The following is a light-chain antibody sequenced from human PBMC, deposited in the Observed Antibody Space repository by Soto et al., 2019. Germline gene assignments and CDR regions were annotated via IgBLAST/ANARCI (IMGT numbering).Light chain of an antibody. Sequence: IVVTQSPATLSLSPGERATLSCRTSQSVGSYLAWYQKKPGQAPRLLFYDASNRATGIPARFSGSGSGRDFSHTMSSLEPEDFAVYYCQQRSNWPPLTFGGGTKVEIK. V-gene: IGKV3-11*02. J-gene: IGKJ4*01. CDR2: DAS. CDR3: QQRSNWPPLT. CDR1: QSVGSY.